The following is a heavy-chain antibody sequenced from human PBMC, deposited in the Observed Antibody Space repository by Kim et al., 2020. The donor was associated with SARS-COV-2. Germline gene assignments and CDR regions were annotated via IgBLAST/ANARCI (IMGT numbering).Heavy chain of an antibody. Sequence: ASVKVSCKASGYTFTSYGISWVRQAPGQGLEWMGWISAYNGNTNYAQKLQGRVTMTTDTSTSTAYMELRSLRSDDTAVYYCARDTWSRKRNVVVAAPDYWGQGTLVTVSS. CDR3: ARDTWSRKRNVVVAAPDY. V-gene: IGHV1-18*01. D-gene: IGHD2-15*01. CDR1: GYTFTSYG. CDR2: ISAYNGNT. J-gene: IGHJ4*02.